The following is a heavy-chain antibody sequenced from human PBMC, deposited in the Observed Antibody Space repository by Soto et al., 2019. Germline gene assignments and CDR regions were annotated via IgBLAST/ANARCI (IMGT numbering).Heavy chain of an antibody. CDR1: VGTFSNYV. J-gene: IGHJ4*02. D-gene: IGHD1-7*01. CDR2: IIPISGAA. V-gene: IGHV1-69*06. CDR3: ARDMTRTVVPYFDF. Sequence: SVKVSCKASVGTFSNYVFNWVRQAPGQGLEWMGRIIPISGAANYAQKFQGRVTITADKSTSTSYMELSSLRSEDTAVYYCARDMTRTVVPYFDFWGQGTLVTVSS.